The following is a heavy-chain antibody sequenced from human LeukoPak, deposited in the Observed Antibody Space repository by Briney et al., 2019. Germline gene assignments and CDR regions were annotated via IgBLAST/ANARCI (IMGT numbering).Heavy chain of an antibody. Sequence: GASVKVSCKASGYTFTGYYMHWVRQAPGQGLEWMGWINPHSGGTNYAQKFQGRVTMTRDTSISTAYMELTRLRSDDTAVYYCARDGRNTAMVYGENWFDPWGQGTLVTVSS. J-gene: IGHJ5*02. V-gene: IGHV1-2*02. CDR1: GYTFTGYY. D-gene: IGHD5-18*01. CDR2: INPHSGGT. CDR3: ARDGRNTAMVYGENWFDP.